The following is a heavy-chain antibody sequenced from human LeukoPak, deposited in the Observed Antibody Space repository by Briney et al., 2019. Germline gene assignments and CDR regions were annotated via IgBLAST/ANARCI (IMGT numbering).Heavy chain of an antibody. CDR2: FDHSART. Sequence: PSETLSLTCTVSGGSISSYYWSWIRQPPGKGLEWIGNFDHSARTYYNPSLKSRVTISVDTSKNQFSLKLSSVTAADTAVYYCARCDTYCSTSSCYSPAYGLDVWGQGTTVTVSS. V-gene: IGHV4-59*12. CDR3: ARCDTYCSTSSCYSPAYGLDV. J-gene: IGHJ6*02. CDR1: GGSISSYY. D-gene: IGHD2-2*01.